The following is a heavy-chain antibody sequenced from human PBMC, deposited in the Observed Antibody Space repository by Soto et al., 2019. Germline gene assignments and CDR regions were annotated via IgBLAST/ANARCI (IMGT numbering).Heavy chain of an antibody. CDR3: ARAGYCGPGCYYYFDY. J-gene: IGHJ4*02. Sequence: LRPSCAVSGFTFGSYWMNWVRLIPGKGLEWVAYIKPDGSATYYVDSVKGRFTISRDNAKNSLYLQMNSLRVEDTSVYYCARAGYCGPGCYYYFDYWGQGTLVTVSS. CDR2: IKPDGSAT. CDR1: GFTFGSYW. D-gene: IGHD2-21*02. V-gene: IGHV3-7*01.